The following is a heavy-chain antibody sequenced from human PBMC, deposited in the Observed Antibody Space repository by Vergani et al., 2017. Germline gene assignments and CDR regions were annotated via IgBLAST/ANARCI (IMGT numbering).Heavy chain of an antibody. CDR3: ARDRGNSGDYNFDY. CDR2: ISVYNGET. J-gene: IGHJ4*02. CDR1: GYTFRTYG. D-gene: IGHD1-26*01. V-gene: IGHV1-18*04. Sequence: QVQLVQSGAEVKKPGASVKVSCEGSGYTFRTYGISWVRQAPGEGLEWLGWISVYNGETKFAQKFQGKVTLTRDTSTDKVYMEMWSLRSYDTAVYYCARDRGNSGDYNFDYWGKGTLVTVSS.